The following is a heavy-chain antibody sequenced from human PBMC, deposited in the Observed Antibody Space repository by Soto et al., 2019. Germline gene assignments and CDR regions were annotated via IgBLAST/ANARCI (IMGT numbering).Heavy chain of an antibody. D-gene: IGHD4-4*01. V-gene: IGHV3-30*18. J-gene: IGHJ4*02. Sequence: QVQLVESGGGVVQPGRSLRLSCAASGFTFSIYGMHWVRHAPGKGLEWVAVISYDGSNKYYADSVKGRFTISRDNSKNTLYLQMNSLRGEDTAVYYCAKETVQYYFDYWGQGTLVTVSS. CDR3: AKETVQYYFDY. CDR1: GFTFSIYG. CDR2: ISYDGSNK.